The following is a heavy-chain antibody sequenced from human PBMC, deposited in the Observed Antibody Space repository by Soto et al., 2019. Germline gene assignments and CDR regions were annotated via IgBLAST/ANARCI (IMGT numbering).Heavy chain of an antibody. Sequence: GGSLRLSCAASGFTVSSNYMSWVRQAPGKGLEWVSVIYSGGSTYYADSVKGRFTITRDNSKNTRYLQMNSLRAEDTAVYYCARPYSSGWYAFDIWGQGTMVTVSS. D-gene: IGHD6-19*01. V-gene: IGHV3-53*01. CDR1: GFTVSSNY. J-gene: IGHJ3*02. CDR3: ARPYSSGWYAFDI. CDR2: IYSGGST.